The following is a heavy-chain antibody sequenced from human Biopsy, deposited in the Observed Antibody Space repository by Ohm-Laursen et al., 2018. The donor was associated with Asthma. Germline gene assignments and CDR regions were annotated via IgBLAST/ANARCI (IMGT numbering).Heavy chain of an antibody. CDR2: ISSSGGTI. V-gene: IGHV3-11*01. D-gene: IGHD2-8*02. CDR1: GFTFSDYY. CDR3: ASECTVATCPLAY. J-gene: IGHJ4*02. Sequence: SLRLSCAAPGFTFSDYYMSWIRQAPGKGLEWVSYISSSGGTIYYADPVKGRFTISRDNAQNSLFLQMTSLGAEDTAVYYCASECTVATCPLAYWGQGALVTVSS.